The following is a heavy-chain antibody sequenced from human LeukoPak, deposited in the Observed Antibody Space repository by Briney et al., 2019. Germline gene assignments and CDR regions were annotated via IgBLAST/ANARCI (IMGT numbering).Heavy chain of an antibody. Sequence: GGSLRLSCAASGFTFSSYAMSWVRQAPGKGLEWVSSISSSSSYIYYADSVKGRFTISRDNAKNSLYLQMNSLRAEDTAVYYCAREAMVRGVIPYWGQGTLVTVSS. D-gene: IGHD3-10*01. CDR3: AREAMVRGVIPY. CDR2: ISSSSSYI. V-gene: IGHV3-21*01. CDR1: GFTFSSYA. J-gene: IGHJ4*02.